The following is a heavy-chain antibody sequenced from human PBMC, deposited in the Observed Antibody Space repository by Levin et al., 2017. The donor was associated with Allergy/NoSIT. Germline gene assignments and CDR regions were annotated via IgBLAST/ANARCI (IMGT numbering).Heavy chain of an antibody. CDR1: GFTFSTYA. Sequence: GGSLRLSCAASGFTFSTYAMHWVRQAPGKGLEWVSVISYDGSNKYYADSVKGRFTISRDNSKNILYLQMNSLRAEDTAVYYCASERCCGTTRWYTGMDYWGKGTLVTVSS. V-gene: IGHV3-30*04. CDR2: ISYDGSNK. CDR3: ASERCCGTTRWYTGMDY. J-gene: IGHJ4*02. D-gene: IGHD2-2*02.